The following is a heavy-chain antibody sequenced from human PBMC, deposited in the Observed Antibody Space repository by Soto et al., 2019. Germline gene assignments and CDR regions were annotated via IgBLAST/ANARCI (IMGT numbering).Heavy chain of an antibody. J-gene: IGHJ4*02. CDR3: AKRASGSYFDY. CDR1: GFTFSSYA. CDR2: ISGSGGST. Sequence: EAQLLESGGGLVQPGGSLRLSCAASGFTFSSYAMNWVRQAPGKGLEWVSVISGSGGSTYYADSVKGRFTISRDNSKNTLYLQMKSLGAEDTAVYYCAKRASGSYFDYWGQGTLVTVSS. D-gene: IGHD3-10*01. V-gene: IGHV3-23*01.